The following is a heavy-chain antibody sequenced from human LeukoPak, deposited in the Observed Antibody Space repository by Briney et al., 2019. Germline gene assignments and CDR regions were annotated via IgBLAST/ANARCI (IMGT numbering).Heavy chain of an antibody. Sequence: GGSLRLSCAACGFTFTSYAMSWVRQAPGKGLEWVSTISSSGVYINYAASVKGRFTISRDNSKNTLYLQINSLRAEDTAVYYCAQWLVPLNYIDCWGQGTLVTVSS. CDR1: GFTFTSYA. CDR3: AQWLVPLNYIDC. D-gene: IGHD6-19*01. J-gene: IGHJ4*02. V-gene: IGHV3-23*01. CDR2: ISSSGVYI.